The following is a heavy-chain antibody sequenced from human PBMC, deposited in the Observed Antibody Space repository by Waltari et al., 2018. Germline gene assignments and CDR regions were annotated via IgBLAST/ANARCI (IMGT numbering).Heavy chain of an antibody. CDR1: GFTFSSYA. J-gene: IGHJ6*02. V-gene: IGHV3-33*01. D-gene: IGHD3-10*01. Sequence: QMQLVESGGGVVQPGRSLRLSCATSGFTFSSYAMHWVREAPGKGREWVAGIWYDGTKTYHADSVRGRFSISRDNFQSILYLQMDSLRAEDTAVYYCARVHGRVHYYGMDIWGQGTTVIVSS. CDR3: ARVHGRVHYYGMDI. CDR2: IWYDGTKT.